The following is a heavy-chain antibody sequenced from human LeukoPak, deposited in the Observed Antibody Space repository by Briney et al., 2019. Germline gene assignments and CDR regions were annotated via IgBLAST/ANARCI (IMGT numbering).Heavy chain of an antibody. CDR3: ARDPPPPLDAFDI. Sequence: GGSLTLSCAASGFSFSNSYMTWVRQAPGKGLEWVATIKEGGTNKYYVDSVKGRFTISRDNAKNSLYLQINSLRAEDTAVYYCARDPPPPLDAFDIWGQGTMVNVSS. CDR2: IKEGGTNK. J-gene: IGHJ3*02. V-gene: IGHV3-7*01. CDR1: GFSFSNSY.